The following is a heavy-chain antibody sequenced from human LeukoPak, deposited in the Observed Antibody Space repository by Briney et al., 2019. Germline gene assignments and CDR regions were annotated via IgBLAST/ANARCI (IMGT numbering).Heavy chain of an antibody. J-gene: IGHJ4*02. CDR2: ISGDGSST. Sequence: GGSLRLSCAASGFTFSSYWMHWVRQAPGKGLVWLSRISGDGSSTSYADAVKGRFTISRDNAKNTLYLQMNSLRAEDTAVYYCVKNSGWYCLDYWGQGITVIVSS. CDR1: GFTFSSYW. CDR3: VKNSGWYCLDY. D-gene: IGHD6-13*01. V-gene: IGHV3-74*01.